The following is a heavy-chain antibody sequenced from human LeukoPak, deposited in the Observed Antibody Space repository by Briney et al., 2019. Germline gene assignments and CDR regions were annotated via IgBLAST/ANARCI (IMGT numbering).Heavy chain of an antibody. Sequence: SETLSLTCTVSGGSISSYYWSWIRQPPGKGLEWIGYVSYSGTTNYNPSLKSRVTISVDTSRNQFSLEVTSVTAADTAVYYCARGLRYYYYMDVWGKGTTGTVSS. CDR1: GGSISSYY. V-gene: IGHV4-59*01. CDR2: VSYSGTT. CDR3: ARGLRYYYYMDV. J-gene: IGHJ6*03. D-gene: IGHD3-10*01.